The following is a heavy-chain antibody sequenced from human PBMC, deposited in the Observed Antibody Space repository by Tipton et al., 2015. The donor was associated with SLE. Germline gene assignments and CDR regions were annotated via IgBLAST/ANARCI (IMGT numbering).Heavy chain of an antibody. Sequence: LRLSCTVSGGSISSHYWSWIRQPPGKGLEWIGYIYNSGSGNYNPSLKSPVTISVDTSKNQFSLKLSSVSAADTAVYYCARSDYYDSSGYYSCAVDIWGQGSMVTVSS. CDR1: GGSISSHY. V-gene: IGHV4-59*11. CDR3: ARSDYYDSSGYYSCAVDI. D-gene: IGHD3-22*01. J-gene: IGHJ3*02. CDR2: IYNSGSG.